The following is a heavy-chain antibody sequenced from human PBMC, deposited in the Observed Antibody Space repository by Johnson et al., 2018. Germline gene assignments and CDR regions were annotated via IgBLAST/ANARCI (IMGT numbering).Heavy chain of an antibody. D-gene: IGHD2-2*01. CDR1: GFTFSSYA. V-gene: IGHV3-23*04. CDR3: AKEFVVGGTFGMDV. CDR2: ISGSGGST. Sequence: VQLVESGGALVQPGGSLKLSCAASGFTFSSYAMSWVRQAPGKGLEWVSAISGSGGSTYYADSVKGGITISRDNSKNTLYLQMDSLRAEDTAIYYCAKEFVVGGTFGMDVWGQGTTVTVSS. J-gene: IGHJ6*02.